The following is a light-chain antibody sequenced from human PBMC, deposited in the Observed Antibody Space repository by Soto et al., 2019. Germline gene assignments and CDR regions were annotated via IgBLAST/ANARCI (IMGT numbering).Light chain of an antibody. J-gene: IGLJ2*01. CDR1: SSNIGNHA. V-gene: IGLV1-36*01. CDR3: AAWDDGLNGVV. CDR2: YDD. Sequence: QSVLTQPPSVSEAPRQRVTISCSGSSSNIGNHAVNWYQQLPGKAPKLLIYYDDLLPSGVSDRFSGSKSGTSASLAISGLQSEDEADYYCAAWDDGLNGVVFGGGTQLTVL.